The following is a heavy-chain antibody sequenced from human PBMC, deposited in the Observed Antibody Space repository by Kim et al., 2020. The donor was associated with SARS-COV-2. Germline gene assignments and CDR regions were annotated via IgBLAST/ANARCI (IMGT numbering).Heavy chain of an antibody. D-gene: IGHD6-19*01. Sequence: SVKVSCKASGGTFSSYAISWVRQAPGQGLEWMGGIIPIFGTANYAQKFQGRVTITADESTSTAYMELSSLRSEDTVVYYCARVRGGYSSGWYSVNWGQGTLVTVSS. CDR3: ARVRGGYSSGWYSVN. CDR1: GGTFSSYA. V-gene: IGHV1-69*13. CDR2: IIPIFGTA. J-gene: IGHJ4*02.